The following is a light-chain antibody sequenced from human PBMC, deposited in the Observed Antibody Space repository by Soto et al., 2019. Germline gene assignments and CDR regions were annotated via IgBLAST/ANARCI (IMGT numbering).Light chain of an antibody. V-gene: IGKV1-5*03. CDR3: QHYNSYSEA. CDR1: QTISSW. CDR2: KAS. Sequence: DIQMTQSPSTLSGSVGARVTITCRASQTISSWLVWYQQKPGKAPKLLIYKASTLKSGVPSRFSGSGSGTEFTLTISSLQPDDFATYYCQHYNSYSEAFGQGTKVELK. J-gene: IGKJ1*01.